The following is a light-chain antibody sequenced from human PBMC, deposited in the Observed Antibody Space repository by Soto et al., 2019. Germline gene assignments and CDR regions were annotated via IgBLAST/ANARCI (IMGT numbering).Light chain of an antibody. CDR2: LGS. J-gene: IGKJ4*01. CDR3: AQDLPTVP. V-gene: IGKV2-28*01. CDR1: QSLLLSSGNNY. Sequence: DIVLTQSPLSLPVTPGESASISCKASQSLLLSSGNNYLDWYLQKPGQSPQLLIYLGSTRDSGVPDRFSGSGSGTDFTLKISTVEAEDVGVYYCAQDLPTVPVGGVTKVDSK.